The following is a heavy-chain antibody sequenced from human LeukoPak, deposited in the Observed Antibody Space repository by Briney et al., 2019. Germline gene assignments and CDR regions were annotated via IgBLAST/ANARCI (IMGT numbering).Heavy chain of an antibody. D-gene: IGHD1-14*01. CDR2: IWYDGSNK. CDR3: AKGPLEYYYYYYMDV. V-gene: IGHV3-33*06. CDR1: GSTFSSYG. Sequence: PGGSLRLSCAASGSTFSSYGMHWVRQAPGKGLEWVAVIWYDGSNKYYADSVKGRFTISRDNSKNTLYLQMNSLRAEDTAVYYCAKGPLEYYYYYYMDVWGKGTTVTVSS. J-gene: IGHJ6*03.